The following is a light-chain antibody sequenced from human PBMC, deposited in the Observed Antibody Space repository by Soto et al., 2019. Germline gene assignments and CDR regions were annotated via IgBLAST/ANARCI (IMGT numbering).Light chain of an antibody. CDR3: TSFTTRNIWV. CDR1: SNDIGIYNY. Sequence: QSALTQPASVSGSPGQSITISCTGTSNDIGIYNYVSWYQQHPGKAPKLVMCEVSNRPSGVSSRFSGSKSGNTASLTISGLRAEDEADYYCTSFTTRNIWVFGGGTKLTVL. V-gene: IGLV2-14*01. J-gene: IGLJ3*02. CDR2: EVS.